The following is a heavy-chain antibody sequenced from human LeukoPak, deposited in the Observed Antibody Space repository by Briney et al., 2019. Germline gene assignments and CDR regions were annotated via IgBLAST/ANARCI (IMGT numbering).Heavy chain of an antibody. Sequence: ASVKVSCKASGYTFTSYYMHWVRQAPGQGLEWMGIINPSGGSTSYAQKFQGRVTMTRDTSISTAYMELSRLRSDDTAVYYCARAPTIGFDIWGQGTMVTVSS. J-gene: IGHJ3*02. CDR2: INPSGGST. CDR1: GYTFTSYY. V-gene: IGHV1-46*01. CDR3: ARAPTIGFDI. D-gene: IGHD2-8*01.